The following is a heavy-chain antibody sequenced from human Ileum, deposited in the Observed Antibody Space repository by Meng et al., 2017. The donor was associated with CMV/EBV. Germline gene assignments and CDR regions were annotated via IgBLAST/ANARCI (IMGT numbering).Heavy chain of an antibody. CDR2: IYYNGGT. V-gene: IGHV4-59*01. D-gene: IGHD2-2*01. CDR1: RGTISDYY. Sequence: LQCLGPGLGKSTWPQPPTCPVSRGTISDYYWGWIRQPPGKGLGWIGNIYYNGGTNYTPSLKSRVTISVDTSKSQFSLKLPSVTATDTAVYYCARAATCCHPHFDYWGQGTLVTVSS. J-gene: IGHJ4*02. CDR3: ARAATCCHPHFDY.